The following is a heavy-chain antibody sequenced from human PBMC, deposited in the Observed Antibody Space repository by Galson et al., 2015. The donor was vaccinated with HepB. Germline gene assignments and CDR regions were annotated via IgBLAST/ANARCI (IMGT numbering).Heavy chain of an antibody. CDR2: ISWSSGNI. V-gene: IGHV3-9*01. Sequence: SLRLSCAASGFIFDDYTMHWVRQVPGKGLEWVSRISWSSGNIGYADSVKGRFTISRDNAENSLTLQMDSLTAEDTALYYCVKDMGHGDYGWAFDVWGQGTMVIVSS. CDR3: VKDMGHGDYGWAFDV. J-gene: IGHJ3*01. D-gene: IGHD4-17*01. CDR1: GFIFDDYT.